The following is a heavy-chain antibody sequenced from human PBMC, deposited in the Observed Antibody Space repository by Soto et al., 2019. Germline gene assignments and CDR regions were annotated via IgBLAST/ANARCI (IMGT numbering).Heavy chain of an antibody. V-gene: IGHV3-21*01. CDR3: AREKYSRLSWDYLDY. CDR1: VFTFTDHF. Sequence: PGGSMRLSCAASVFTFTDHFMTWVRQAPGKGLEWVSSISSGGSSTYYADSVKGRFTTSRDNAKNSLYLQMNSLRAEDTAVYYCAREKYSRLSWDYLDYWGQGTPVTVSS. J-gene: IGHJ4*02. D-gene: IGHD6-6*01. CDR2: ISSGGSST.